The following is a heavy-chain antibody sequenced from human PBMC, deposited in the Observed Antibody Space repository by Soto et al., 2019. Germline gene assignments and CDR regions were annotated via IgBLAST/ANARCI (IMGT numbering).Heavy chain of an antibody. CDR1: GFSFSTFG. Sequence: HPGGSLRLSCVASGFSFSTFGMHWVRQAPGRGLEWVAVLSYDGNNKYYGDFVKGRFTISRDNSKNTLYLQMNGLRAEDTAVYYCAKDRDWNYVHYYYYGMDAWGQGTTVTVSS. V-gene: IGHV3-30*18. D-gene: IGHD1-7*01. J-gene: IGHJ6*02. CDR3: AKDRDWNYVHYYYYGMDA. CDR2: LSYDGNNK.